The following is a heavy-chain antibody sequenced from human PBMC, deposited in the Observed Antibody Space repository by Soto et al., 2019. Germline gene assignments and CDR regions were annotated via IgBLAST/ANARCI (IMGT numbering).Heavy chain of an antibody. V-gene: IGHV1-18*01. Sequence: QVQLVQSGAEVKKPGASVKVSCKTSGYTFTTYGISWVRQSPGQGLEWMGWINTYNGNTNYAQKFQGRVTMTTDTSTSTVYMELRSLRSDDTAVYYCARDAYGDYDSWGQGTLVTVSS. CDR1: GYTFTTYG. J-gene: IGHJ5*01. CDR3: ARDAYGDYDS. D-gene: IGHD4-17*01. CDR2: INTYNGNT.